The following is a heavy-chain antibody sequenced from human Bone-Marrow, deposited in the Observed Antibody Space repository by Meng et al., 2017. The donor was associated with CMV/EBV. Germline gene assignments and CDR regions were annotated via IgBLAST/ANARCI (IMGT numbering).Heavy chain of an antibody. Sequence: GGSLRLSCAASGFTFGSSGMHWVRQAPGKGLEWMAFIRYDASNTYHADSVKGRFTISRDDSKDTLYLQMNSLTTDDTAVYYCAKDNSNWSFDYWGQGERVNVAS. CDR1: GFTFGSSG. V-gene: IGHV3-30*02. J-gene: IGHJ4*01. CDR3: AKDNSNWSFDY. CDR2: IRYDASNT. D-gene: IGHD6-6*01.